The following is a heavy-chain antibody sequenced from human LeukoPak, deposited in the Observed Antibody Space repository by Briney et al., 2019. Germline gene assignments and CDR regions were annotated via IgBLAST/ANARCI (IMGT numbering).Heavy chain of an antibody. V-gene: IGHV1-69*13. D-gene: IGHD3-22*01. Sequence: SVKVSCKASGGTFSSYAISWVRQAPGQGLEWMGGIIPIFGTANYAQKFQGRVTITADESTSTAYMELSSLRSEDTAVYYCARSGYYYDSSGPTKYYYYYMDVWGKGTTVTISS. J-gene: IGHJ6*03. CDR1: GGTFSSYA. CDR2: IIPIFGTA. CDR3: ARSGYYYDSSGPTKYYYYYMDV.